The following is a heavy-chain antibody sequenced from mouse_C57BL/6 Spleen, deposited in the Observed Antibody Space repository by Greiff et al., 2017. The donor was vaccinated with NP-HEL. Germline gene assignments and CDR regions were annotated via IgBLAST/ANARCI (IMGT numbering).Heavy chain of an antibody. Sequence: VQLQQPGAELVMPGASVKLSCKASGYTFTSYWMHWVKQRPGQGLEWIGEIDPSDSYTNYNQKFKGKSTLTVDKSSSTAYMQLSSLTSEDSAVYYCARRGVVTYFDYWGQGTTLTVSS. V-gene: IGHV1-69*01. D-gene: IGHD2-2*01. CDR1: GYTFTSYW. CDR2: IDPSDSYT. J-gene: IGHJ2*01. CDR3: ARRGVVTYFDY.